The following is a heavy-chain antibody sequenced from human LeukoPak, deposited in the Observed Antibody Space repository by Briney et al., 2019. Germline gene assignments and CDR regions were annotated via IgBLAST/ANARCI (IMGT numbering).Heavy chain of an antibody. V-gene: IGHV3-48*01. D-gene: IGHD3-16*01. CDR2: ISSSSSTI. CDR3: ARLGFRGGDY. CDR1: GFTFSSCS. J-gene: IGHJ4*02. Sequence: GGSLRLSCAASGFTFSSCSMNWVRQAPGKGLEWVSYISSSSSTIYYADSVKGRFTISRDNAKNSLYLQMNSLRAEDTAVYYCARLGFRGGDYWGQGTLVTVSS.